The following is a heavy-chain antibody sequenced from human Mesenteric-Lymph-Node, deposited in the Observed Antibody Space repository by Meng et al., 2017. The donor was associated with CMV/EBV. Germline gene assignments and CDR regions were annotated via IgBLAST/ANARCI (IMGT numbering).Heavy chain of an antibody. D-gene: IGHD2-21*01. Sequence: SETLSLTCTVSGGSISSSSYYWGWIRQPPGKGLEWIGSIYYSGSTYYNPSLKSRVTISVDTSKNQFSLKLTSVTAADTAVYYCARGGPMYSSAFYFDYWGQGTLVTVSS. CDR1: GGSISSSSYY. J-gene: IGHJ4*02. CDR2: IYYSGST. V-gene: IGHV4-39*07. CDR3: ARGGPMYSSAFYFDY.